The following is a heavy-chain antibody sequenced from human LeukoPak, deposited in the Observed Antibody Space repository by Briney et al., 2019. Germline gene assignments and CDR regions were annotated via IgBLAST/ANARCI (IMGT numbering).Heavy chain of an antibody. D-gene: IGHD6-6*01. Sequence: SQTLSLTCTVSGGSISSGGYYWSWIRQHPGKGLEWIGYIYYNGSTYYNPSLKSRATISVDTSKNQFSLKLSSVTAADTAVYYCARDGPEYSSSYSWFDPWGQGTLVTVSS. J-gene: IGHJ5*02. V-gene: IGHV4-31*03. CDR2: IYYNGST. CDR3: ARDGPEYSSSYSWFDP. CDR1: GGSISSGGYY.